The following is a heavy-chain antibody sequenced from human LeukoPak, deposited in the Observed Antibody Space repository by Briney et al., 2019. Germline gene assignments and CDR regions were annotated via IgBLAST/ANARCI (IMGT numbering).Heavy chain of an antibody. CDR2: ISSSSTI. V-gene: IGHV3-48*01. D-gene: IGHD3-10*01. J-gene: IGHJ4*02. Sequence: GGSLRLSCAASGFTFSSYSMNWVRQAPGKGLEWVSYISSSSTIYYADSVKGRFTISRDNAKNSLYLQMNSLRAEDTAVYYCARDIVVRGVIEPSIDYWGQGTLVTVSS. CDR3: ARDIVVRGVIEPSIDY. CDR1: GFTFSSYS.